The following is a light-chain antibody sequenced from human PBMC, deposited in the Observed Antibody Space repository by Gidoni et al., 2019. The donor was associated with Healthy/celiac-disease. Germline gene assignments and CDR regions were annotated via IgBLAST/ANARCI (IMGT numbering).Light chain of an antibody. V-gene: IGKV3-20*01. CDR3: QQYGLGT. Sequence: EIVLTQSPGTLPVSPGVRATLSCRASQSVGSSYLAWYQQQPGQAPRLLTYDASSRATGIPDSVSGSGSGTDFTLTISGLEPEDFAVYYCQQYGLGTFXQXTKVXIK. CDR1: QSVGSSY. J-gene: IGKJ1*01. CDR2: DAS.